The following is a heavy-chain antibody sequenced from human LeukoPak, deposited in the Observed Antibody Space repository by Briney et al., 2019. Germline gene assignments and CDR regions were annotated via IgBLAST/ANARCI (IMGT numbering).Heavy chain of an antibody. CDR1: GFTFSSYA. V-gene: IGHV3-30-3*01. Sequence: GGSLRLSCAASGFTFSSYAMSWVRQAPGKGLEWVAVISYDGSNKYYADSVKGRFTISRDNSKNTLYLQMNSLRAEDTAVYYCARETTIFYYYYYMDVWGKGTTVTVSS. D-gene: IGHD3-3*01. J-gene: IGHJ6*03. CDR2: ISYDGSNK. CDR3: ARETTIFYYYYYMDV.